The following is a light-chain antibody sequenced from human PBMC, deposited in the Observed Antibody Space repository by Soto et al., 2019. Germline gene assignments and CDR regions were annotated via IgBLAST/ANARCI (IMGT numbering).Light chain of an antibody. V-gene: IGLV2-14*01. CDR1: SSDIGGYNY. Sequence: QSALTQPASVSGSPGQSITISCSGSSSDIGGYNYVSWYQHHPGKAPKLIIYEVTYRPSGVSYRFSGSRSGNTASLTISGLQADDEADYYCTSYTNTSVYVLFGGWTKLTVL. J-gene: IGLJ2*01. CDR2: EVT. CDR3: TSYTNTSVYVL.